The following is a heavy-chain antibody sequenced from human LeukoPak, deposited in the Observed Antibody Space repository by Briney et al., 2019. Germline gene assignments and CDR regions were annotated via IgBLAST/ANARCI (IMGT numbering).Heavy chain of an antibody. CDR3: ARDEWAADGTVY. CDR1: GFTFSSYG. Sequence: GGSLRLSCAASGFTFSSYGMHWVRQAPGKGLEWVAVIWYDGSNKYYADSVKGRFTISRDNSKNTLYLQMTTLRAEDTAVYYCARDEWAADGTVYWGQGTLVTVSS. J-gene: IGHJ4*02. D-gene: IGHD6-13*01. CDR2: IWYDGSNK. V-gene: IGHV3-33*01.